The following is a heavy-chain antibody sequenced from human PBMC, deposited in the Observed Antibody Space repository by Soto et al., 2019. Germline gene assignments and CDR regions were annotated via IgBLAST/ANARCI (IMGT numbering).Heavy chain of an antibody. J-gene: IGHJ4*02. V-gene: IGHV4-4*07. Sequence: QVQLQESGPGLVKPSETLSLTCNVSGDSMSKYYWSWVRQPAGKGLEWIGRIWTSGSTNYNPSLKSRVTMSIDTSNKHFSLDLKSVTAADMAVYYCSRTVGAAYYFDFWGQGVLVTVSS. CDR3: SRTVGAAYYFDF. D-gene: IGHD3-16*01. CDR1: GDSMSKYY. CDR2: IWTSGST.